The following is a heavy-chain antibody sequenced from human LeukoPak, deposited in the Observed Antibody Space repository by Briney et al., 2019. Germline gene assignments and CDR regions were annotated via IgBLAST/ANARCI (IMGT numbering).Heavy chain of an antibody. Sequence: GGSLRLSCAASGFTFSSYAMSWVRQAPGKGLEWVSAISGSGGSTYYADSVKGRFTTSRDSSKNTLYLQMNSLRAEDTAVYYCAKDSRLGGIFDYWGQGTLVTVSS. CDR3: AKDSRLGGIFDY. J-gene: IGHJ4*02. CDR1: GFTFSSYA. D-gene: IGHD3-16*01. V-gene: IGHV3-23*01. CDR2: ISGSGGST.